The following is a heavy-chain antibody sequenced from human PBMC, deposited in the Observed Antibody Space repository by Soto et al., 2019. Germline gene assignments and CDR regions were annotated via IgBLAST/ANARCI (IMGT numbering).Heavy chain of an antibody. CDR1: GGTFSGYT. V-gene: IGHV1-69*02. D-gene: IGHD5-12*01. CDR3: ASMGDGYNPLRGAY. CDR2: IIPILGIA. J-gene: IGHJ4*02. Sequence: SVKVSCKASGGTFSGYTISWVRQAPGQGLEWMGRIIPILGIANYAQKFQGRVTITADKSTSTAYMELSSLRSEDTAVYYCASMGDGYNPLRGAYWGQGTLVTVSS.